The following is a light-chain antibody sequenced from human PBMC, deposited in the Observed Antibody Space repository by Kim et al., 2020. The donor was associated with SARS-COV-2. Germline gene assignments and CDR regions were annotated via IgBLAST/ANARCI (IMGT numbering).Light chain of an antibody. V-gene: IGKV1-5*03. CDR2: ETS. CDR1: QSVSHW. CDR3: QQYNTWYT. J-gene: IGKJ2*01. Sequence: LSTSVGDRVTITCRAIQSVSHWLAWYQQKPGKAPKVLIYETSKLKSGVPSRFSGSGFGTEFTLTISSLQPDDFATYYCQQYNTWYTFGQGTKLEI.